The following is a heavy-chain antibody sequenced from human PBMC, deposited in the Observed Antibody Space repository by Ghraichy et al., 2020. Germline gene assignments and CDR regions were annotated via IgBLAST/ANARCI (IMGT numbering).Heavy chain of an antibody. J-gene: IGHJ4*02. D-gene: IGHD2-15*01. CDR2: IYYSGRT. V-gene: IGHV4-39*01. CDR1: GDSISSSNYY. Sequence: SETLSLTCTVSGDSISSSNYYWGWIRQPPGKGLEWIGSIYYSGRTYYNPYLKSRVTISVDTSKNQFSLKQRSVTAADTAVYYGARRCSGGSCYSYWGQGTLVTVSS. CDR3: ARRCSGGSCYSY.